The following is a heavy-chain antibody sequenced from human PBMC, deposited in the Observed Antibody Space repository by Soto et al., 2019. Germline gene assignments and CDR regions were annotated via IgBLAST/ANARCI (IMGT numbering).Heavy chain of an antibody. CDR3: ARVPDV. CDR1: GGSINSGGYS. Sequence: QLQLQESGSGLGEPSQTLSLTCAVSGGSINSGGYSWSWIRQPPGKGLEWIGYIYHSGSTYYNPSLKSRVTISVDRSKNQFSLKVSSVTAADTAVYYCARVPDVWGQGTTVTVSS. V-gene: IGHV4-30-2*01. CDR2: IYHSGST. J-gene: IGHJ6*02.